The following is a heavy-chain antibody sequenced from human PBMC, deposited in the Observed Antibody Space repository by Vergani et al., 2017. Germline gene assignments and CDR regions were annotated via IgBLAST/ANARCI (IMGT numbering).Heavy chain of an antibody. V-gene: IGHV3-23*01. J-gene: IGHJ6*02. D-gene: IGHD5-12*01. CDR1: GFTFNHYA. CDR2: ISGSGGST. CDR3: AKANPRNSGYAYLYYYHAMDV. Sequence: EVQLLESGGDLVQPGGSLRLSCAASGFTFNHYAMNWVRQAPGKGLEWVSGISGSGGSTYYAGSVKGRFTISRDSSKNTLYLQMNSLSAGDTAVYYCAKANPRNSGYAYLYYYHAMDVWGQGTTVTVSS.